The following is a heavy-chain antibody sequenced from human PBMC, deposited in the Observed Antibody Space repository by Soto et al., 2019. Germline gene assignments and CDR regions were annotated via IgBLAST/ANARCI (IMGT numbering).Heavy chain of an antibody. Sequence: GGSLRLSXAASGFTVSSNYMSWVRQAPGKGLEWVSVIYSGGSTYYADSVKGRFTISRDNSKNTLYLQMNSLRAEDTAVYYCARGTTSPNWFDPWGQGTLVTVSS. J-gene: IGHJ5*02. D-gene: IGHD2-2*01. CDR2: IYSGGST. CDR3: ARGTTSPNWFDP. V-gene: IGHV3-53*01. CDR1: GFTVSSNY.